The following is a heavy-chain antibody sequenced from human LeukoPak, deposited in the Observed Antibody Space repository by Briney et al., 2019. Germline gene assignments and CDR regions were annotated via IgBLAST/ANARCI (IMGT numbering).Heavy chain of an antibody. V-gene: IGHV1-18*01. J-gene: IGHJ4*02. CDR2: ISAYNGNT. CDR3: ARNPPSSGSYGGDDDYFDY. D-gene: IGHD1-26*01. Sequence: ASVKVSCKASGYTFTSYGISWVRQAPGQGLEWMGWISAYNGNTNYAQKLQGRVTMTTDTSTSTAYMELRSLRSDDTAVYYCARNPPSSGSYGGDDDYFDYWGQGTLVTVSS. CDR1: GYTFTSYG.